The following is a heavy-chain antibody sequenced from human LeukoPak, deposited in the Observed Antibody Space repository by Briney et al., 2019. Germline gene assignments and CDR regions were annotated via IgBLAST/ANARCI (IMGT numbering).Heavy chain of an antibody. V-gene: IGHV3-23*01. CDR2: IIPSGHTT. CDR3: AKDDRWLQFCS. Sequence: GGSLRLSCAASGFTFSSHGMNWVRQAPGKGLEWVSGIIPSGHTTYYADSVRGRFTISRDNSRNTLYLQMNSLRAEDTAVYYCAKDDRWLQFCSWGQGTLVTVSA. J-gene: IGHJ4*02. CDR1: GFTFSSHG. D-gene: IGHD5-24*01.